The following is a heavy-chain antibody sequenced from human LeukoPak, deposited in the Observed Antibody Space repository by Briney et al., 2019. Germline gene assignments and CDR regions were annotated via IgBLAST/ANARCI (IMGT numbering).Heavy chain of an antibody. CDR2: ISSTSTYI. D-gene: IGHD6-13*01. CDR1: GFTFSSYS. CDR3: ARDCIAPPCDAFDI. J-gene: IGHJ3*02. Sequence: GGSLRLSCAASGFTFSSYSMNWVRQAPGKGLEWVSSISSTSTYINYADPVKGRFTISRDNARNSLYLQMSSLRAEDTAVYYCARDCIAPPCDAFDIWGQGTMVTVSS. V-gene: IGHV3-21*01.